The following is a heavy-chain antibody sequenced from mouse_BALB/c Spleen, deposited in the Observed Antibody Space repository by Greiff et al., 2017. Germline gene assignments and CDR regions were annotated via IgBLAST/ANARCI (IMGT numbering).Heavy chain of an antibody. J-gene: IGHJ4*01. CDR3: ATMITEDYAMDY. CDR1: GFTFSSYA. D-gene: IGHD2-4*01. Sequence: EVKLMESGGGLVKPGGSLKLSCAASGFTFSSYAMSWVRQSPEKRLEWVAEISSGGSYTYYPDTVTGRFTISRDNAKNTLYLEMSSLRSEDTAMYYCATMITEDYAMDYWGQGTSVTVSS. CDR2: ISSGGSYT. V-gene: IGHV5-9-4*01.